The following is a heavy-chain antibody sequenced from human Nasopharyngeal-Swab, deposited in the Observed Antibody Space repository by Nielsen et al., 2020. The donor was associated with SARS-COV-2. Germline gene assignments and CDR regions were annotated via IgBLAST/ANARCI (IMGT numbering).Heavy chain of an antibody. J-gene: IGHJ6*02. CDR2: IGTAGDT. Sequence: ESLKISCAASGFTFRSYDMHWVLQATGKGLEWVSAIGTAGDTYYPGSVKGRFTISRENAKNSLYLQMNSLRAGDTAVYYCAREAVESSSWYYGMDVWGQGTTVTVSS. CDR1: GFTFRSYD. V-gene: IGHV3-13*01. CDR3: AREAVESSSWYYGMDV. D-gene: IGHD6-13*01.